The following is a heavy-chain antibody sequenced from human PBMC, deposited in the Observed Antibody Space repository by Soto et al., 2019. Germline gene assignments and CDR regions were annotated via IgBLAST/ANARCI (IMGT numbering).Heavy chain of an antibody. D-gene: IGHD3-10*01. CDR1: GYVFNTYG. V-gene: IGHV1-18*01. CDR3: ARDLDGSGSYSTDF. Sequence: QVQLVQSGAEVKTPGASVKVSCKASGYVFNTYGINWVRQAPGQGLEWMGWISPYNGNTKYAQNFQGRVTMTTDTPTHTAILELRRLGSDDAAVYQCARDLDGSGSYSTDFRGSGPLVTV. CDR2: ISPYNGNT. J-gene: IGHJ4*02.